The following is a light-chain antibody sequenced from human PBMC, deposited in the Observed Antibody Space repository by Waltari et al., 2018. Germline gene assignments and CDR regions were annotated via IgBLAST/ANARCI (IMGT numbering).Light chain of an antibody. CDR1: SSDVGAYYY. Sequence: QSALTQPASVSGSPGQSITISCTGTSSDVGAYYYASWYQQHPGKAPKLIIYEVTNRPSGVSNRFSGSKSGNTASLTISGLQAEDEADYYCSSYTTSSTWVFGGGTKLTVL. J-gene: IGLJ3*02. CDR3: SSYTTSSTWV. V-gene: IGLV2-14*01. CDR2: EVT.